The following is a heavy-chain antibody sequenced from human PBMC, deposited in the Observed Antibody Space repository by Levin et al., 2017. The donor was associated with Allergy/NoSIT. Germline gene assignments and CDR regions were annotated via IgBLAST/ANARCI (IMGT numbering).Heavy chain of an antibody. Sequence: GESLKISCAASGFTFNGYYMSWIRQAPGKGLEWVSYISSSGSTIYYADSVKGRFTISRDNAKNSLYLQMNSLRAEDTAVYYCARTVSGGVSSLGGASWGRGTLVTVSS. CDR3: ARTVSGGVSSLGGAS. J-gene: IGHJ5*02. V-gene: IGHV3-11*01. CDR2: ISSSGSTI. CDR1: GFTFNGYY. D-gene: IGHD3-16*01.